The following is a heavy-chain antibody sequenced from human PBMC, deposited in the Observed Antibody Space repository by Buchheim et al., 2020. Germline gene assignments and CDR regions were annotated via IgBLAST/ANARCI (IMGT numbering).Heavy chain of an antibody. V-gene: IGHV4-39*01. J-gene: IGHJ4*02. Sequence: QVQLQESGPGLVKPSQTLSLICNVSGASITSSGYYWTWVRQHPGKGLEWIGSIQSSGSTYYSPSLKSRVTISVDTSKNQFSLKLSSVTAADTAVYYCARIDSSSWKDYFDYWGQGTL. CDR3: ARIDSSSWKDYFDY. CDR2: IQSSGST. CDR1: GASITSSGYY. D-gene: IGHD6-13*01.